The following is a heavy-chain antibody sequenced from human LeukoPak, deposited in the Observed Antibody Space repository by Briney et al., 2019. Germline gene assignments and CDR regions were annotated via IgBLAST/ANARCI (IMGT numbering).Heavy chain of an antibody. CDR2: IYYSGST. CDR1: GGSISSSSYY. CDR3: PPCIGVYDFWSGSYSDS. V-gene: IGHV4-39*01. J-gene: IGHJ4*02. Sequence: SETLSLTCTVSGGSISSSSYYWGWIRQPPGKGLEWIGSIYYSGSTYYNPSLKSRVTISVDTSKNQFSLKLSSVTAADTAVYYCPPCIGVYDFWSGSYSDSWGQGALVTVSS. D-gene: IGHD3-3*01.